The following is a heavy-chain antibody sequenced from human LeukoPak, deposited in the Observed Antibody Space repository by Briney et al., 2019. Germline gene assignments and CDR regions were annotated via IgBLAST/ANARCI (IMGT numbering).Heavy chain of an antibody. Sequence: GGSLRLSCAASGFTFSSYEMNWVRQAPGKGLEWVSYISSSGSGGTIHYADSVKGRFTISRDNAKNSLYLQMNSLRAEDTAVYYCARDPIGVAGTHHDYWGQGTLVTVSS. V-gene: IGHV3-48*03. D-gene: IGHD6-19*01. J-gene: IGHJ4*02. CDR1: GFTFSSYE. CDR3: ARDPIGVAGTHHDY. CDR2: ISSSGSGGTI.